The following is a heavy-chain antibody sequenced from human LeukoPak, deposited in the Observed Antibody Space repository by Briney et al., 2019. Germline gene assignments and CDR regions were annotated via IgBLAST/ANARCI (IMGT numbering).Heavy chain of an antibody. CDR1: GGSISSSSYY. CDR3: ARLKQRETGSFDY. CDR2: MYYSEST. V-gene: IGHV4-39*01. J-gene: IGHJ4*02. D-gene: IGHD1-1*01. Sequence: PSETLSLTCNVSGGSISSSSYYWGWLRQPPGKGLEWIGSMYYSESTYYNPSLKSRVTISVDTSKNQFSLKLSSVTAADTAVYYCARLKQRETGSFDYWGQGTLVTVSS.